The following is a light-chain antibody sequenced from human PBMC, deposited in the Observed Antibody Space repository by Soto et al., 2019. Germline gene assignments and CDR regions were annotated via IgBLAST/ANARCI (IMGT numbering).Light chain of an antibody. CDR1: QTVSSN. V-gene: IGKV3-15*01. Sequence: RQAADTRSLCRGEGATLSCWVSQTVSSNYLAWYQQKPGQAPRLLIYGASARATGFPARFSASGSGRQFTLTISILMPEDFVVYYCQQYNNWPWTFGQGTKVDIK. CDR2: GAS. CDR3: QQYNNWPWT. J-gene: IGKJ1*01.